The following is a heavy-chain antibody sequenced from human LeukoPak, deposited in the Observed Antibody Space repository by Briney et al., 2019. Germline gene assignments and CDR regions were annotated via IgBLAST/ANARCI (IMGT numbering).Heavy chain of an antibody. CDR1: GGSIGSSSYY. CDR2: IYFDGNT. V-gene: IGHV4-39*01. J-gene: IGHJ4*02. Sequence: PSETLSLTCTVSGGSIGSSSYYWGWIRQAPGKGLEWIVTIYFDGNTFYNPSLKSRVTLSVDMSKSQFSLRLASVTAADTAIYYCAAENGNFWIGYHYFEDWGQGSLVSVSS. CDR3: AAENGNFWIGYHYFED. D-gene: IGHD3-3*01.